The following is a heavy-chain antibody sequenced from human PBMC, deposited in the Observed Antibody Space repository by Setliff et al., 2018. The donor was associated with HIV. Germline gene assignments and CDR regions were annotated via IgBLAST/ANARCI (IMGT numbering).Heavy chain of an antibody. J-gene: IGHJ3*02. D-gene: IGHD6-13*01. CDR3: ARATAAWDDAFDI. V-gene: IGHV3-21*01. Sequence: GGSLRLSCAASGFTFSSYSMNWVRQAPGKGLEWVSYISSSSSYTHYADSVKGRFTISRDNVKNSLYLQMKSLRAEDTAVYYCARATAAWDDAFDIWGQRTMVTVSS. CDR2: ISSSSSYT. CDR1: GFTFSSYS.